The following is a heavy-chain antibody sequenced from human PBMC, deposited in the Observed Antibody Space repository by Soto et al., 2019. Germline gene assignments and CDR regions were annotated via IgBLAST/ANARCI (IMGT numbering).Heavy chain of an antibody. J-gene: IGHJ6*02. V-gene: IGHV4-39*01. D-gene: IGHD3-10*01. CDR2: IYYSGST. Sequence: PSETLSLTCTVSGGSISSSSYYWGWIRQPPGKGLEWIGSIYYSGSTYYNPSLKSRVTISVDTSKNQFSLKLSSVTAADTAVYYCARLLYYGSGRRLPYYYYGMDVWGQGTTVTVSS. CDR3: ARLLYYGSGRRLPYYYYGMDV. CDR1: GGSISSSSYY.